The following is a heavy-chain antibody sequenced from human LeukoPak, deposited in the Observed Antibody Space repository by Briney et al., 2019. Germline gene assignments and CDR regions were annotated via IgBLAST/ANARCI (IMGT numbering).Heavy chain of an antibody. Sequence: PGGSLRLSCAASGFTFSRYGMHWVRQAPGNGLEWVAVVSSDGNTKDYADSVQGRFAISRDNSKNTLYLQMNSLRAEDTAVYYCAKAKGYYYDSSGPGGAFDIWGQGTMVTVSS. CDR2: VSSDGNTK. CDR3: AKAKGYYYDSSGPGGAFDI. J-gene: IGHJ3*02. V-gene: IGHV3-30*09. CDR1: GFTFSRYG. D-gene: IGHD3-22*01.